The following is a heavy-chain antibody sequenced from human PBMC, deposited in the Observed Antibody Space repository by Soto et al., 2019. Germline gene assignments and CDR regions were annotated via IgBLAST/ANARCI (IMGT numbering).Heavy chain of an antibody. D-gene: IGHD3-16*01. CDR3: VMVDNYVTPTPQDV. CDR2: ISPYTGNT. V-gene: IGHV1-18*01. J-gene: IGHJ6*02. CDR1: GYIFVNYG. Sequence: QVQLVQSGDEVKKPGASVKVSCKASGYIFVNYGIAWVRQAPGHGLEWMGWISPYTGNTHSATKVQGRLTMTTDTSTSTAYMDLGSLTSDDTAVYYCVMVDNYVTPTPQDVWGQGTTVIVSS.